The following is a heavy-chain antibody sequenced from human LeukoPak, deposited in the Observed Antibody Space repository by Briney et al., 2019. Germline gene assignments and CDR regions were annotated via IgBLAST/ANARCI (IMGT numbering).Heavy chain of an antibody. CDR3: ARSSPLPGLYGSGSYVFDP. D-gene: IGHD3-10*01. J-gene: IGHJ5*02. CDR1: GFTFSSYW. V-gene: IGHV3-74*01. CDR2: INSDGSST. Sequence: TGGSLRLSCAASGFTFSSYWMHWVRQAPGKGLVWVSRINSDGSSTSYADSVKGRFTISRDNAKNTLYLQMNSLRAEDTAVYYCARSSPLPGLYGSGSYVFDPWGQGTLVTVSS.